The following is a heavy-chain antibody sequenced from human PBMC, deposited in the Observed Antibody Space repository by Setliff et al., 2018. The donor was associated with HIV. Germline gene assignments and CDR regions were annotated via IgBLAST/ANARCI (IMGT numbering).Heavy chain of an antibody. CDR2: IIPIFGTA. V-gene: IGHV1-69*06. D-gene: IGHD1-26*01. CDR3: AEGGATGRLFRY. J-gene: IGHJ4*02. CDR1: GGTFSSYA. Sequence: GASVKVSCKASGGTFSSYAISWVRQAPGQGLEWMGRIIPIFGTANYAQKFQGRVTITADKSTSTAYMELSSLRSEDTAVYYCAEGGATGRLFRYWGQGTLVTVSS.